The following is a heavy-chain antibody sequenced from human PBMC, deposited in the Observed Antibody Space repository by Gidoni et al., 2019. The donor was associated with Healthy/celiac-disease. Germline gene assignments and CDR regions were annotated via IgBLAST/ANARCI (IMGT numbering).Heavy chain of an antibody. CDR3: ASTAARHYYYYYGMDV. J-gene: IGHJ6*02. CDR1: GYSFTSYW. Sequence: EVQLVQSGAEVKKPGESLRISCKGSGYSFTSYWISWVRQMPGKGLEWMGRIDPSDSYTNYSPSFQGHVTISADKSISTAYLQWSSLKASDTAMYYCASTAARHYYYYYGMDVWGQGTTVTVSS. CDR2: IDPSDSYT. D-gene: IGHD6-6*01. V-gene: IGHV5-10-1*03.